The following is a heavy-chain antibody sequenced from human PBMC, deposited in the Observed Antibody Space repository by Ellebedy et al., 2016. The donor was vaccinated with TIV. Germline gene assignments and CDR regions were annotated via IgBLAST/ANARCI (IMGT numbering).Heavy chain of an antibody. J-gene: IGHJ4*02. D-gene: IGHD3-22*01. CDR2: SRHKANSFTT. CDR1: GFTFSYHY. Sequence: GESLKISXAASGFTFSYHYMDWVRQAPGKGLEWVARSRHKANSFTTEYAASVIGRFIISRDDSQNSLSLQMNSLTTEDTAVYYCARSLLEAGHYHFDSWGQGTLVTVSS. V-gene: IGHV3-72*01. CDR3: ARSLLEAGHYHFDS.